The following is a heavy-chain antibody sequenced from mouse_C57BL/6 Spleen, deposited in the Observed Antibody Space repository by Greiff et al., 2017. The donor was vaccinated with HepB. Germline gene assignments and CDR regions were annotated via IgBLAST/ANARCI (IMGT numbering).Heavy chain of an antibody. V-gene: IGHV5-9*01. J-gene: IGHJ3*01. CDR2: ISGGGGNT. D-gene: IGHD1-1*01. Sequence: EVKLVESGGGLVKPGGSLKLSCAASGFTFSSYTMSWVRQTPEKRLEWVATISGGGGNTYYPDSVKGRFTISRDNAKNTLYLQMSSLRSEDTALYYGARQKSITTGEGFAYWGQGTLVTVSA. CDR1: GFTFSSYT. CDR3: ARQKSITTGEGFAY.